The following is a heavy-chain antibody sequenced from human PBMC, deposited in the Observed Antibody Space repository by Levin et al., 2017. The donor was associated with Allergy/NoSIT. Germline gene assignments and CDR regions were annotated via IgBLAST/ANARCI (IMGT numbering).Heavy chain of an antibody. J-gene: IGHJ2*01. D-gene: IGHD2-2*01. CDR3: ARSSVVGSCSSTSCASFDL. V-gene: IGHV3-21*06. CDR1: GFTFSHCG. Sequence: SGGSLRLSCAASGFTFSHCGMTWVRQGPGKGLEWVSFISRDGTYIYYADSLNGRFTISRDDAKNSMYLQMNSLRVEDTALYFCARSSVVGSCSSTSCASFDLWGRGTLVSVSS. CDR2: ISRDGTYI.